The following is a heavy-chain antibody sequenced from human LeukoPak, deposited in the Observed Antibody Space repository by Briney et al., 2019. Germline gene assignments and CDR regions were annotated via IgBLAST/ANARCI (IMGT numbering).Heavy chain of an antibody. D-gene: IGHD5-18*01. CDR1: GGSISSGDYY. CDR2: TFYSGST. J-gene: IGHJ4*02. V-gene: IGHV4-31*03. Sequence: TSETLSLTCTVSGGSISSGDYYWNRIRQHAEKGLEWIGYTFYSGSTYYNPSLKSRVTISVDTSKNQFSLKLSSVTAADTAVYYCARYSPSGIIPSYWGQGTLVTVSS. CDR3: ARYSPSGIIPSY.